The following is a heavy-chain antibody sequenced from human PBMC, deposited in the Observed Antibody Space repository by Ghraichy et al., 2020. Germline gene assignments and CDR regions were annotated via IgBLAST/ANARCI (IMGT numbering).Heavy chain of an antibody. J-gene: IGHJ5*02. V-gene: IGHV4-39*01. CDR3: ARRGCNSGGSCWFDP. CDR2: IYYSGST. D-gene: IGHD2-15*01. CDR1: GGSISSSSYY. Sequence: SETLSLTCTVSGGSISSSSYYWGWIRQPPGKGLEWIRSIYYSGSTYYNTSLKSRVTISVDTSKNQFSLKLSSVTAADTAVYYCARRGCNSGGSCWFDPWGQGTLVTVSS.